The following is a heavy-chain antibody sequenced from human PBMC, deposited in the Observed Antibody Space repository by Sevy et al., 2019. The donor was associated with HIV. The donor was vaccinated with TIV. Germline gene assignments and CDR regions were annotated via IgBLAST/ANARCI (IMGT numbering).Heavy chain of an antibody. V-gene: IGHV3-33*08. D-gene: IGHD2-2*01. CDR3: ASVQGLVPAAYNAFDI. Sequence: GGSLRLSCAASGFTFSSYGMHWVRQAPGKGLEWVAVIWYDGSNKYYADSVKGRFTISRDNSKNTLYLQMNSLRAEDTAVYYCASVQGLVPAAYNAFDIWGQGTMVTVSS. J-gene: IGHJ3*02. CDR1: GFTFSSYG. CDR2: IWYDGSNK.